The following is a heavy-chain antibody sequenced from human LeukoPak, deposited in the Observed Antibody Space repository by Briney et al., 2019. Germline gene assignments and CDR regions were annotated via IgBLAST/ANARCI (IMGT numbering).Heavy chain of an antibody. CDR2: ISAYNGNT. D-gene: IGHD6-13*01. CDR3: ARPGIAAAGLDY. V-gene: IGHV1-18*01. Sequence: GASVKVSCKASGYTFTSYGISWVRQAPGQGLEWMGWISAYNGNTNYAQKFQGRVTMTRDTSTSTVYMELSSLRSEDTAVYYCARPGIAAAGLDYWGQGTLVTVSS. J-gene: IGHJ4*02. CDR1: GYTFTSYG.